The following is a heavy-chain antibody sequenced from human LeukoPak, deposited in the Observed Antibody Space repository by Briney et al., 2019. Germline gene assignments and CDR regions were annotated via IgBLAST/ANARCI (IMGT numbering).Heavy chain of an antibody. CDR1: GFTFSSYS. CDR2: ISSSRSLI. CDR3: ARSYDGFDI. V-gene: IGHV3-48*04. J-gene: IGHJ3*02. Sequence: GGSLRLSCAASGFTFSSYSMNWVRQAPGKGLEWVSYISSSRSLIYYADSVKGRFTISRDNAKDSLYLEMNSLRAEDTSVYYCARSYDGFDIWGQGTMVTVSS.